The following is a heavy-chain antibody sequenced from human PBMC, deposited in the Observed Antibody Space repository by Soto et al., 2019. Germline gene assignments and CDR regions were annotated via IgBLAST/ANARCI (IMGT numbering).Heavy chain of an antibody. J-gene: IGHJ4*02. CDR1: GFTFSNYW. CDR3: AVNAGYNSGWYTDYFYY. CDR2: INSDGTST. Sequence: GGSLRLSCAASGFTFSNYWMNCVRQVPGKGLVWVSRINSDGTSTTYADSVKGRFTISRDNAKNTLYLQMNSLRAEDTAVYYCAVNAGYNSGWYTDYFYYWGQGTLVTVSS. D-gene: IGHD6-19*01. V-gene: IGHV3-74*03.